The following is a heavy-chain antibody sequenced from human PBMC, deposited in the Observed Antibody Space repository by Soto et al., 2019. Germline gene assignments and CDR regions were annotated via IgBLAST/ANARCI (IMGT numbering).Heavy chain of an antibody. D-gene: IGHD6-13*01. CDR2: IIPAFRKA. V-gene: IGHV1-69*01. Sequence: HVQLVQSGAEVKKPGSSVKVSCKASGGTFSSYVISWVRQAAGQGLEWMGGIIPAFRKANYAQKFQGRVTITADESTSTAYMELSSLRSEDTAVYYCARDRGIAAAGSGGNWLDPWGQGTLVTVSS. CDR1: GGTFSSYV. CDR3: ARDRGIAAAGSGGNWLDP. J-gene: IGHJ5*02.